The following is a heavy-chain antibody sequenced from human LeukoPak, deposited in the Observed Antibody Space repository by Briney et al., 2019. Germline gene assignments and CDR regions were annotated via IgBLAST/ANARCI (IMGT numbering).Heavy chain of an antibody. D-gene: IGHD6-13*01. CDR3: ARAQRIAAAGTRRPFHYYYGMDV. CDR1: GGSISSYY. Sequence: SETLSLTCTVSGGSISSYYWSWIRQPAGKGLEWIGRIYTSGSTNYNPSLKSRVTMSVDTSKNQFSLKLSSVTAADTAVYYCARAQRIAAAGTRRPFHYYYGMDVWGQGTTVTVSS. V-gene: IGHV4-4*07. CDR2: IYTSGST. J-gene: IGHJ6*02.